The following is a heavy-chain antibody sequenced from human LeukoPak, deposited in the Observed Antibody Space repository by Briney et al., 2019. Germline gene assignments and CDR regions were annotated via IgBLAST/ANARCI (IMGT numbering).Heavy chain of an antibody. J-gene: IGHJ4*02. D-gene: IGHD3-3*01. CDR3: ARGTQTIFGVIDY. Sequence: ASVKVSCKTSGHTFTGYYMHWVRQAPGQGLVWMGWIHPNNGGTIYARSFQGRVTMTSDTSISTAYLELNSLISDDTAMYFCARGTQTIFGVIDYWGQGTLVTVSS. CDR1: GHTFTGYY. V-gene: IGHV1-2*02. CDR2: IHPNNGGT.